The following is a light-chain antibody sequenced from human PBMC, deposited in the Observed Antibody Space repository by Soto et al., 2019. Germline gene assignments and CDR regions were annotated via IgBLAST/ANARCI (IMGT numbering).Light chain of an antibody. V-gene: IGKV1-39*01. Sequence: DIQMTQSPSSLSASVGDRLTITCRASQSISKSLNWYQQKPGKAPKLLIFAASSLQSGVPARFSGSGSGTDFTLAISSLQPEDFATYYCKQSYSTPLTFGGGTKVEIK. J-gene: IGKJ4*01. CDR3: KQSYSTPLT. CDR2: AAS. CDR1: QSISKS.